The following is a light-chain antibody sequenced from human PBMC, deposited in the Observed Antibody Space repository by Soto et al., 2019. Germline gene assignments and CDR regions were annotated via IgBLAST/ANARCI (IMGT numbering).Light chain of an antibody. Sequence: QSVLTQPASVSGSPGQSITISCTGTSSDVGGYNYVSWYQQHPGKAPKLMIYDVSNRPSGVSNRFSGSKSGNTASLTISGLQAEDKADYYCSSYTSSSPHVFGTGTKLTVL. J-gene: IGLJ1*01. CDR3: SSYTSSSPHV. V-gene: IGLV2-14*01. CDR2: DVS. CDR1: SSDVGGYNY.